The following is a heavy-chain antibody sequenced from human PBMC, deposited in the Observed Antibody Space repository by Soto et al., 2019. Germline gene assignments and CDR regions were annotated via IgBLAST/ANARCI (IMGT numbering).Heavy chain of an antibody. CDR1: GFTFSSYG. V-gene: IGHV3-30*18. CDR2: ISYDGSNK. J-gene: IGHJ3*02. Sequence: PGGSLRLSCAASGFTFSSYGMHWVRQAPGKGLEWVAVISYDGSNKYYADSVKGRFTISRDNSKNTLYLQMNSLRAEDTAVYYCAKDWGYDILTGPSDAFDIWGQGTMVTVSS. CDR3: AKDWGYDILTGPSDAFDI. D-gene: IGHD3-9*01.